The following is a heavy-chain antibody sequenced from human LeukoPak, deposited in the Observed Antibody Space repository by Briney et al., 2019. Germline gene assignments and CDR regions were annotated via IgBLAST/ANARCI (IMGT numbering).Heavy chain of an antibody. CDR3: ARGRPHGNDY. D-gene: IGHD4-23*01. CDR2: IASNGSST. CDR1: GFTFSSYW. J-gene: IGHJ4*02. Sequence: GGSLRLSCAASGFTFSSYWMNWVRQAPGKGLVWVSRIASNGSSTTYADSVKGRFSISRDNAKNTLYLQMNSLRVEDTAVYYCARGRPHGNDYWGQGTLVTVSS. V-gene: IGHV3-74*01.